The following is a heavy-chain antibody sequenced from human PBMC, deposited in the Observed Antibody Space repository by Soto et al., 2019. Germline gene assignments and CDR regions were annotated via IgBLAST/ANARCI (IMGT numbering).Heavy chain of an antibody. CDR2: IYYSGST. J-gene: IGHJ4*02. V-gene: IGHV4-59*05. CDR1: GGSISNSY. D-gene: IGHD2-15*01. Sequence: SETLSLTCTVSGGSISNSYWSWVWQSPEKGLVWIGSIYYSGSTYYNPSLKSRVTISVDTSKNQFSLKLSSVTAADTAVYYCARHTPAISISDHWGQGTLVTVSS. CDR3: ARHTPAISISDH.